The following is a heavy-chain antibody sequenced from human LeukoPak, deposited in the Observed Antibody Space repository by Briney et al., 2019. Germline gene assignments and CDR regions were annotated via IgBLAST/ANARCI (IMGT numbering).Heavy chain of an antibody. CDR3: ARTYINFSNYFER. Sequence: PSETLSLTCTVSGYSISNGYNWGWVRQPPGKGLECIGSISHTGSTYYNPSLESRVTISLDTSNNQFSLELSSVTAADTAVYYCARTYINFSNYFERWGQGGLVSVSS. J-gene: IGHJ5*02. CDR2: ISHTGST. D-gene: IGHD4-11*01. V-gene: IGHV4-38-2*02. CDR1: GYSISNGYN.